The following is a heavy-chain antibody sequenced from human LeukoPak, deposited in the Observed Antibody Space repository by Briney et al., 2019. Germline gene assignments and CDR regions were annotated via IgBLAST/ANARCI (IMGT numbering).Heavy chain of an antibody. Sequence: ETLSLTCAVYGGSFSGYYWSWVRQAPGKGLEWVSAISGSGGSTYYADSVKGRFTISRDNSKNTLYLQMNSLRAEDTAVYYCAKEPYYYDSSGYSYFDYWGQGTLVTVSS. V-gene: IGHV3-23*01. CDR2: ISGSGGST. CDR3: AKEPYYYDSSGYSYFDY. CDR1: GGSFSGYY. J-gene: IGHJ4*02. D-gene: IGHD3-22*01.